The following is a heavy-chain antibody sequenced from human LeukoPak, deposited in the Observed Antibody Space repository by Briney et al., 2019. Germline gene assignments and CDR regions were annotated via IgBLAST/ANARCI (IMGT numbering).Heavy chain of an antibody. Sequence: GASVKVSCKASGGTFSSYAISWVRQAPGQGLEWMGGIIPILGTANYAQKFQGRVTITADESTSTAYMELSSLRSEDTAVYYCARRGRDPPYDYWGQGTLVTVSS. CDR3: ARRGRDPPYDY. CDR2: IIPILGTA. J-gene: IGHJ4*02. CDR1: GGTFSSYA. D-gene: IGHD3-10*01. V-gene: IGHV1-69*13.